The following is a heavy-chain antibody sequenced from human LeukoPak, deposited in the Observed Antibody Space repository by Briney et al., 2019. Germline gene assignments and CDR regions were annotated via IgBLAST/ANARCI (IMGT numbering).Heavy chain of an antibody. CDR3: ARDGYSSGLSFDY. CDR2: ISSSSSTI. D-gene: IGHD6-19*01. J-gene: IGHJ4*02. V-gene: IGHV3-48*04. Sequence: GGSLRLSCAASGFTFSSYSMNWDRQAPGKGLEWVSYISSSSSTIYYADSVKGRFTISRDNAKNSLYLQMNSLRAEDTAVYYCARDGYSSGLSFDYWGQGTLVTVSS. CDR1: GFTFSSYS.